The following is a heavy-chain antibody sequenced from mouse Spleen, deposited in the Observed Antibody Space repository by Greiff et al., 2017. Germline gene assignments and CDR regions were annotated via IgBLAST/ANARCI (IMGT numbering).Heavy chain of an antibody. Sequence: VQVVESGAELVRPGASVTLSCKASGYTFTDYEMHWVKQTPVHGLEWIGAIDPETGGTAYNQKFKGKAILTADKSSSTAYMELRSLTSEDSAVYYCTRDDYSWFAYWGQGTLVTVSA. CDR2: IDPETGGT. J-gene: IGHJ3*01. CDR1: GYTFTDYE. V-gene: IGHV1-15*01. CDR3: TRDDYSWFAY. D-gene: IGHD2-4*01.